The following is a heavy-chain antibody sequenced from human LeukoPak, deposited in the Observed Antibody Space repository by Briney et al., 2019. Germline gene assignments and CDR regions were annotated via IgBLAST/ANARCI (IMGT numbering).Heavy chain of an antibody. J-gene: IGHJ4*02. D-gene: IGHD5-12*01. CDR1: GFRIRGYW. Sequence: GGSLRLSCAASGFRIRGYWMHWVRQAPGKGLMWVSRIKSDGSWTNYADSVRGRFTISRDHAKNTLYLQMIGLRAEDTAIYYCVRDGDAYDFDHWGQGILVTVSS. CDR2: IKSDGSWT. CDR3: VRDGDAYDFDH. V-gene: IGHV3-74*01.